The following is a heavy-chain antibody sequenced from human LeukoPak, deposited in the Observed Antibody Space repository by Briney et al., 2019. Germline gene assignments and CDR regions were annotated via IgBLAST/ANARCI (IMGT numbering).Heavy chain of an antibody. Sequence: SVNVSCKASGYTFTSYDINWVRQATGQGLEWMGGIIPIFGTANYAQKFQGRVTITADESTSTAYMELSSLRSEDTAVYYCARLGPFYDSSSYGDYNWFDPWGQGTLVTVSS. CDR2: IIPIFGTA. D-gene: IGHD3-22*01. J-gene: IGHJ5*02. V-gene: IGHV1-69*13. CDR1: GYTFTSYD. CDR3: ARLGPFYDSSSYGDYNWFDP.